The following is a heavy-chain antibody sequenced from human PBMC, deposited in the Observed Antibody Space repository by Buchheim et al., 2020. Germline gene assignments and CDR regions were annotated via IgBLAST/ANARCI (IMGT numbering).Heavy chain of an antibody. CDR1: GDSVSSSSYY. CDR2: SYYTGST. D-gene: IGHD5-18*01. Sequence: QVQLQESGPGLVKPSETLSLTCTVSGDSVSSSSYYWSWIRQPPRKGLEWIGYSYYTGSTNYNPSLKSRVTLPVDQSKHQFSLKLSSVTAADTAVYYCARESRYSYGFGNYWGQGTL. J-gene: IGHJ4*02. CDR3: ARESRYSYGFGNY. V-gene: IGHV4-61*01.